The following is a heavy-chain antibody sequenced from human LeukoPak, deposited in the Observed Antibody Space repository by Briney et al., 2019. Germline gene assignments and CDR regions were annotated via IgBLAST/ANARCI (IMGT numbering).Heavy chain of an antibody. V-gene: IGHV4-59*08. CDR3: ARRFYYYDSSGRPADAFDI. D-gene: IGHD3-22*01. CDR1: GGSISSYY. Sequence: SETLSLTCTVSGGSISSYYWSWIRQPQGTGLVRFWNIDYSGSTNSNPSLKSRVTISVDPSKNQFSLKLSSVTAADTAVYYCARRFYYYDSSGRPADAFDIWGQGTMVTVSS. CDR2: IDYSGST. J-gene: IGHJ3*02.